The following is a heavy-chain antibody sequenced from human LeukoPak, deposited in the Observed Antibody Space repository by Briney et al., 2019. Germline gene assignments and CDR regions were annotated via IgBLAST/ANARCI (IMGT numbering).Heavy chain of an antibody. D-gene: IGHD2-2*01. V-gene: IGHV4-59*01. CDR1: GGSISSYY. J-gene: IGHJ6*04. CDR2: IYYSGST. CDR3: ASHLVVPAAMDNYYGMDV. Sequence: PSETLSLTCTVSGGSISSYYWSWIRQPPGKGLEWIGYIYYSGSTNYNPSLKSRVTISVDTSKNQFSLKLSSVTAADTAAYYCASHLVVPAAMDNYYGMDVWGKGTTVTVSS.